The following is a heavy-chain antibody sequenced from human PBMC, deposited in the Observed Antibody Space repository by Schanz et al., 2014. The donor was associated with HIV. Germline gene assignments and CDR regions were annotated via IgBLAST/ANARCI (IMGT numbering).Heavy chain of an antibody. CDR3: ARGGIWEWDQPDFDY. Sequence: QVQLVESGGGVVQPGRSLRLSCAASGFTFSSYAMHWVRQAPGKGLGWVAVIGFDGSNQYYIDSVKGRFTISRDNSKNTLYLHMNSLRAEDTAVYYCARGGIWEWDQPDFDYWGQGTLVTVSS. D-gene: IGHD2-15*01. J-gene: IGHJ4*02. V-gene: IGHV3-33*08. CDR1: GFTFSSYA. CDR2: IGFDGSNQ.